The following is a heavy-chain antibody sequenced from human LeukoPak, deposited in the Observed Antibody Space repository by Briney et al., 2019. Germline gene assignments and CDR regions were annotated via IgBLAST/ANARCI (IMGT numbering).Heavy chain of an antibody. Sequence: PAETLSLTCTVSGGSIGSNYLTWIRQPPGKGLEYIGYIYYTGGTNYNPSLRSRVIILLDTSKNQFSFMLSSVTAADTAVYFCAKYGNSGWVIDYWGQGTLVTVSS. D-gene: IGHD6-19*01. CDR2: IYYTGGT. V-gene: IGHV4-59*08. J-gene: IGHJ4*02. CDR1: GGSIGSNY. CDR3: AKYGNSGWVIDY.